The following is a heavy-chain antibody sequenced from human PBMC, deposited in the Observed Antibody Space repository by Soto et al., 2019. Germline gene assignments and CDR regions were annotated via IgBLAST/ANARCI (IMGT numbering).Heavy chain of an antibody. D-gene: IGHD2-2*01. Sequence: GGSLRLSCAASGFTFSSYEMNWVRQAPGKGLEWVSYISSSGSTIYYADSVKGRFTISRDNAKNSLYLQMNSLRAEDTAVYYCARVQDCSSTSCYYGMDVWGQGTTVTVYS. CDR3: ARVQDCSSTSCYYGMDV. J-gene: IGHJ6*02. CDR2: ISSSGSTI. CDR1: GFTFSSYE. V-gene: IGHV3-48*03.